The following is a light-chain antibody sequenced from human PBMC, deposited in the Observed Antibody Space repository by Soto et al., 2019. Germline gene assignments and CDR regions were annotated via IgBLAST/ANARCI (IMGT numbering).Light chain of an antibody. J-gene: IGKJ3*01. V-gene: IGKV2-30*02. CDR2: HVS. CDR3: MQGRHFPYT. CDR1: QSLIHSDGNTY. Sequence: DVVVTQSPLSLPVTLGQPASISCRSSQSLIHSDGNTYLHWFQQRPGQSPRRLIYHVSTRDSGVTDRFSGRGSGTDFTLEISRVEAEDVGVYYCMQGRHFPYTFGPGTTVDIK.